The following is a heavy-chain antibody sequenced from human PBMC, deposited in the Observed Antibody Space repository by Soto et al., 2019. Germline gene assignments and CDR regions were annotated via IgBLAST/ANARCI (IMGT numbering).Heavy chain of an antibody. CDR2: INSDGSS. V-gene: IGHV3-74*01. CDR1: GFTLSSNW. CDR3: ARSLGWRDAFDI. Sequence: GGSLRLSCAASGFTLSSNWMHWVRQAPGKGLVWVSRINSDGSSIYADSVKGRFTISRDNAEKSLYLQMNSLRAEDTAVYYCARSLGWRDAFDIWGQGTMVTVSS. D-gene: IGHD6-19*01. J-gene: IGHJ3*02.